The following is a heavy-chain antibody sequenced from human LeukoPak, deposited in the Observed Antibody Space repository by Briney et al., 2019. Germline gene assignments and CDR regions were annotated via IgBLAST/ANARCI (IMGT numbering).Heavy chain of an antibody. CDR3: AGDQGSSWYHYFDY. J-gene: IGHJ4*02. Sequence: PSETLSLTCTVSGGSISSHYWSWIRQPPGKGLEWIGYIYYSGSTNYNPSLKSRVTISVDTSKNQFSLKLSSVTAADTAVYYCAGDQGSSWYHYFDYWGQGTLVTVSS. V-gene: IGHV4-59*11. CDR2: IYYSGST. D-gene: IGHD6-13*01. CDR1: GGSISSHY.